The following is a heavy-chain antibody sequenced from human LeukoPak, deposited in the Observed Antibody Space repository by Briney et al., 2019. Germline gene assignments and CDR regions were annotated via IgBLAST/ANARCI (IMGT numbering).Heavy chain of an antibody. V-gene: IGHV4-59*08. D-gene: IGHD6-19*01. CDR2: IYDSGST. CDR1: GGSISSYF. Sequence: SETLSLTCTVSGGSISSYFWSWVRQPPGKGREWIGYIYDSGSTNYNPSLKSRVTISVDTSKNQISLKLTSVTAADTAVYYCARGRDSGWCGELGYWGQGTLVTVSS. CDR3: ARGRDSGWCGELGY. J-gene: IGHJ4*02.